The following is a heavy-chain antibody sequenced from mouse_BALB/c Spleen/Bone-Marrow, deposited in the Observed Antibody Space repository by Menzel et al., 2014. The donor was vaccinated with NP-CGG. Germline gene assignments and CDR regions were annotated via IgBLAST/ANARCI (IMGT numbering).Heavy chain of an antibody. CDR3: ALRCGAMDY. Sequence: VKMAQSGAELARPGASVKMSCKASGYPFTTYTIHWLKQRPGQGLDWIGPIIPCTGYTNYNQNFKDKATLTADHSSSTAYIQLSRMTPEDAAVYYAALRCGAMDYWGQGTSLTVSS. J-gene: IGHJ4*01. V-gene: IGHV1-4*01. CDR1: GYPFTTYT. CDR2: IIPCTGYT.